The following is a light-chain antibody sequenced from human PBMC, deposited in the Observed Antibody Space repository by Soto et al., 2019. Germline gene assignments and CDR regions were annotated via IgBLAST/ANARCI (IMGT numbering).Light chain of an antibody. Sequence: DIHMTHSPSTLSASILYRVTITFLASQTISNWLAWYQQKPGKAPKVLIHDASRLESGVPSRFSGRGSGTQFTLTISSLQPDDFATYYCQRYNTFSGTFGPGTKVDIK. CDR1: QTISNW. CDR3: QRYNTFSGT. J-gene: IGKJ1*01. V-gene: IGKV1-5*01. CDR2: DAS.